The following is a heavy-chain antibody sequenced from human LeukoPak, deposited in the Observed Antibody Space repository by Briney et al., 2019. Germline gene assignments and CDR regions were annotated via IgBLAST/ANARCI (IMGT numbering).Heavy chain of an antibody. CDR3: AREGINIAVAGEDY. V-gene: IGHV1-2*06. Sequence: ASVKVSCKASGYTFTGYYMHWVRQAPGQGLDWMGRINPNSGGTNYAQKFQGRVTMTRDTSISTAYMELSRLRSDDTAVYYCAREGINIAVAGEDYWGQGTLVTVSS. D-gene: IGHD6-19*01. CDR1: GYTFTGYY. CDR2: INPNSGGT. J-gene: IGHJ4*02.